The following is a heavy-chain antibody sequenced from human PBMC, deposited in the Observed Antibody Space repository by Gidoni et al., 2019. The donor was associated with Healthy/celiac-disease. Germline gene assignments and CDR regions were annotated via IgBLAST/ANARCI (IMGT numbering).Heavy chain of an antibody. D-gene: IGHD6-13*01. Sequence: EVQLVESGGGFVQPGGSLGLSCAASGFTFSRYWMHWVRQAPGKGLVWVSRINSDGSSTSYADSVKGRFTISRDNAKNTLYLQMNSLRAEDTAVYYCARDHIAAAGYNWFDPWGQGTLVTVSS. CDR1: GFTFSRYW. CDR2: INSDGSST. J-gene: IGHJ5*02. CDR3: ARDHIAAAGYNWFDP. V-gene: IGHV3-74*01.